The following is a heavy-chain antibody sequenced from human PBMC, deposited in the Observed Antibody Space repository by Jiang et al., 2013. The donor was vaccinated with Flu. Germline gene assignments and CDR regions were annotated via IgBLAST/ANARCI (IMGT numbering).Heavy chain of an antibody. V-gene: IGHV2-5*02. CDR1: GFSLSTTAVG. J-gene: IGHJ4*02. Sequence: FSGFSLSTTAVGVGWIRQPPGKALEWLALIYWDDSNYFTPSLKNRVTVTKDSSKNQVVLTMTNMDPADTATYFCAHDSPVVSVSLFDYWGRGILVTVSS. D-gene: IGHD2-8*02. CDR3: AHDSPVVSVSLFDY. CDR2: IYWDDSN.